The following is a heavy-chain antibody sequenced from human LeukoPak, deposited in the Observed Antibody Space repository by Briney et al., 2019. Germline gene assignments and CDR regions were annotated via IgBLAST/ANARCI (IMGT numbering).Heavy chain of an antibody. V-gene: IGHV3-30*03. Sequence: GRSLRLSCAASGFTFSRYGMHWVRQASGKGLEWVALISYDGSNKYYADSVKGRFTISRDNSKNSLYLQMNSLRAEDTAVYYCARDRLYNSYDNHYYYGMDVWGQGTTVTVSS. CDR1: GFTFSRYG. CDR3: ARDRLYNSYDNHYYYGMDV. CDR2: ISYDGSNK. J-gene: IGHJ6*02. D-gene: IGHD1-20*01.